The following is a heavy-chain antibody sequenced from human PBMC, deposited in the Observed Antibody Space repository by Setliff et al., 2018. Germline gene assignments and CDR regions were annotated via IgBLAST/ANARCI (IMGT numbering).Heavy chain of an antibody. D-gene: IGHD3-22*01. CDR3: VITSPWGWFDP. CDR1: GLTFSSYW. J-gene: IGHJ5*02. V-gene: IGHV3-7*01. CDR2: INEDGSER. Sequence: GSLRLSCAVSGLTFSSYWLTWVRQAPGKGLEWVANINEDGSERYYVDSVKGRFTISRDNAKNSLDLQMNDLRAEDTALYYCVITSPWGWFDPWGRGTLVTVSS.